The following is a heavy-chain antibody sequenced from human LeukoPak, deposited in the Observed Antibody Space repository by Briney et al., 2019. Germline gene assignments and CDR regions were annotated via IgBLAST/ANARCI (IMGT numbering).Heavy chain of an antibody. CDR1: GLIFSNYA. CDR2: IADSGVNT. J-gene: IGHJ1*01. CDR3: VHRGVIIGTFAEFFQH. D-gene: IGHD3-10*01. V-gene: IGHV3-23*01. Sequence: GGSLRLSCAASGLIFSNYAMIWVRQAPGKGLEWVSTIADSGVNTYYADSVKGRFTISRDNSKNTLFLQMDSLRPDDTALYYCVHRGVIIGTFAEFFQHWGQGTLVTVSS.